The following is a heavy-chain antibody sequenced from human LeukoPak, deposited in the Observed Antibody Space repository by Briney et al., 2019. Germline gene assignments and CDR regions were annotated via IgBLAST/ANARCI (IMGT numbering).Heavy chain of an antibody. CDR1: GYTFTSYA. D-gene: IGHD6-19*01. J-gene: IGHJ6*03. Sequence: ASVKVSCKASGYTFTSYAITWVRQAPGQGLEWMGWMNPKSGNTGYAQKFQGRVTITRNTTISTAYMEVSSLRYEDTAVYYCARRAVDNSYYYYMDVWGKGTTVTVSS. CDR3: ARRAVDNSYYYYMDV. V-gene: IGHV1-8*03. CDR2: MNPKSGNT.